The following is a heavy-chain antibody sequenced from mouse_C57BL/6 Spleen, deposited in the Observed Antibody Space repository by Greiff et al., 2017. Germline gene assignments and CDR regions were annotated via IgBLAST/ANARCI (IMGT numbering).Heavy chain of an antibody. D-gene: IGHD2-2*01. CDR1: GYAFTNYL. V-gene: IGHV1-54*01. CDR2: INPGSGGT. Sequence: VQLMESGAELVRPGTSVKVSCKASGYAFTNYLIEWVKQRPGQGLEWIGVINPGSGGTNYNEKFKGKATLTADKSSSTAYMQLSSLTSEDSAVYFCARSCYGHGYEAWFAYWGQGTLVTVSA. J-gene: IGHJ3*01. CDR3: ARSCYGHGYEAWFAY.